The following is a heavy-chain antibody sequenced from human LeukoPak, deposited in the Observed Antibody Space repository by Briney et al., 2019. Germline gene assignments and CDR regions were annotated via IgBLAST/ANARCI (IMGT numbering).Heavy chain of an antibody. CDR1: GFTFDDYA. CDR2: ISWNSGSI. Sequence: GRSLRLSCAASGFTFDDYAMHWVRQAPGKGLEWVSGISWNSGSIGYADSVKGRFTISRDNAKNSLYLQMNSLRAEDTALYYCAKDEDVNSSRRGLWLSRFGSNNLFQHWGQGTLVTVSP. CDR3: AKDEDVNSSRRGLWLSRFGSNNLFQH. D-gene: IGHD6-19*01. J-gene: IGHJ1*01. V-gene: IGHV3-9*01.